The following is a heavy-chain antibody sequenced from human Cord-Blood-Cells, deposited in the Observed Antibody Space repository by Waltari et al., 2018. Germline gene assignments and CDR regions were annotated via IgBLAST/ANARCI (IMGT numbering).Heavy chain of an antibody. CDR3: AREIIYGSGSYDY. Sequence: QVQLQESGPGRVKPSQPLSLTCTLSGGSSSSGGCYWSWIRQHPGKGLEWIGYIHYSGSTYYNPSLKSRVTISVDTSKNQFSLKLSSVTAADTAVYYCAREIIYGSGSYDYWGQGTLVTVSS. V-gene: IGHV4-31*03. CDR2: IHYSGST. J-gene: IGHJ4*02. D-gene: IGHD3-10*01. CDR1: GGSSSSGGCY.